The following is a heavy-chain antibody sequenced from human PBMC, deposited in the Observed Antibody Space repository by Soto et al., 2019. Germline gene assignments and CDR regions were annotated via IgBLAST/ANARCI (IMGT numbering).Heavy chain of an antibody. CDR1: GFTFSSYA. D-gene: IGHD3-3*01. V-gene: IGHV3-23*01. Sequence: GGSLRLSCAASGFTFSSYAMSWVRQAPGKGLECVSTISGSGGTTYYADSVKGRCTISRDNSKNTLYLQMNSLRAEDTAVYYCAKVRSTTIFGVVSLFDYWGQGALVTVSS. CDR3: AKVRSTTIFGVVSLFDY. J-gene: IGHJ4*02. CDR2: ISGSGGTT.